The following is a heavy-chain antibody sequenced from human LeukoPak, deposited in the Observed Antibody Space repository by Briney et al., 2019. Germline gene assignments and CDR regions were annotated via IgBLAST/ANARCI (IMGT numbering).Heavy chain of an antibody. CDR1: GFTFSAYW. J-gene: IGHJ3*01. CDR2: IKQDGSQK. Sequence: GGSLRLSCAASGFTFSAYWMNWVRQAPGKGLEYLANIKQDGSQKFYVDSVKGRFTISRDNAKNSLYLQLNSLRYEDTAVYYCARDRRVGGWGGAFDLWGQGTKVTVSS. D-gene: IGHD2-21*01. CDR3: ARDRRVGGWGGAFDL. V-gene: IGHV3-7*01.